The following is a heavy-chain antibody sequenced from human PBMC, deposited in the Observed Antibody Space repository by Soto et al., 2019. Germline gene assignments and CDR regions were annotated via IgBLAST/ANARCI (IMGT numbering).Heavy chain of an antibody. J-gene: IGHJ6*02. CDR2: VSYDGSNK. CDR1: GFTFSTYA. V-gene: IGHV3-30-3*01. Sequence: QVQLVESGGCVVQPGRSMRLSCAASGFTFSTYAMHWVRQAPGKGLEWVAVVSYDGSNKYYADSVKGRFTISRDNSKNTLYLQMDSLRAEDTAVYYCARNVPIYDFWSGYNVEDYYYGMDVWGQGTTVTVSS. D-gene: IGHD3-3*01. CDR3: ARNVPIYDFWSGYNVEDYYYGMDV.